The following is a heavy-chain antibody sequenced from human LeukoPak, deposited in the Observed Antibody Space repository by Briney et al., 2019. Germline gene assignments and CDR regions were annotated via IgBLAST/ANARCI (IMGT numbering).Heavy chain of an antibody. Sequence: GGSLRLSCAASGFTASSTSIIWVRQAPGKGLECVSYIRGDTSTEYAEYVRGRFAISRDDAKNTVYLQMNSLRVEDTSVYYCARRRGGYGDGDFDYWGQGTLVTVSS. CDR2: IRGDTST. CDR3: ARRRGGYGDGDFDY. CDR1: GFTASSTS. J-gene: IGHJ4*02. V-gene: IGHV3-66*04. D-gene: IGHD4-17*01.